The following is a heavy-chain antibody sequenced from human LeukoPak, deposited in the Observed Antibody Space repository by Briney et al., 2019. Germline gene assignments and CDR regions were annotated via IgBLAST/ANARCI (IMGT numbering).Heavy chain of an antibody. CDR3: ARDLEVAAAPDY. D-gene: IGHD2-15*01. V-gene: IGHV3-21*01. J-gene: IGHJ4*02. Sequence: GGSLRLSCAASGFTFSSYNMNWVRQAPGKGLEWVSSISSSSSYIYYADSVKGRFPISRDNAKNSLYLQMNSLRAEDTAVYYCARDLEVAAAPDYWGQGTLVTVSS. CDR2: ISSSSSYI. CDR1: GFTFSSYN.